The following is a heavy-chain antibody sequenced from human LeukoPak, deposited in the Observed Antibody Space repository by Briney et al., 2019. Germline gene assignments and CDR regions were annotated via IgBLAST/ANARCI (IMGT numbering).Heavy chain of an antibody. D-gene: IGHD5-12*01. CDR2: IYYSGST. V-gene: IGHV4-59*01. Sequence: SETLSLTCTVAGGSISSYYWSWIRQPPGKGLEWIGYIYYSGSTNYNPSLKSRVTISVDTSKNQFSLKLSSVTAADTAVYYCARDVGYELAFDFWGQGTMVTVSS. CDR3: ARDVGYELAFDF. CDR1: GGSISSYY. J-gene: IGHJ3*01.